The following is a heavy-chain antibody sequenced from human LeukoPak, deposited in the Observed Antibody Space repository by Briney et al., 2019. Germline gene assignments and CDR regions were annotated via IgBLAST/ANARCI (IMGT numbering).Heavy chain of an antibody. V-gene: IGHV4-39*07. CDR3: AREDPNGWVSFDY. CDR2: IYYSGST. Sequence: PSETLSLTCTVSGGSISNSSYYWGWIRQPPGKGLEWIGSIYYSGSTYYNPPLKSRVTISVDTSKNQFSLKLSSVTAADTAVYYCAREDPNGWVSFDYWGLGTLVTVSS. CDR1: GGSISNSSYY. D-gene: IGHD6-19*01. J-gene: IGHJ4*02.